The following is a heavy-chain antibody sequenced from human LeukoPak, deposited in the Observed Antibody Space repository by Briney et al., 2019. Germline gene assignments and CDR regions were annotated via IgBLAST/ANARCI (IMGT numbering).Heavy chain of an antibody. CDR2: IYADFDNT. Sequence: GGSLRLSCAVSGFTVSGDYMSWVRQDPGKGLEWVSVIYADFDNTDYADSVKGRFTISRDNSKNTLYLHMNSLRVEDTATYFCARALNRHIGAFEYWGQGALVTVS. CDR3: ARALNRHIGAFEY. J-gene: IGHJ4*02. CDR1: GFTVSGDY. D-gene: IGHD4/OR15-4a*01. V-gene: IGHV3-53*01.